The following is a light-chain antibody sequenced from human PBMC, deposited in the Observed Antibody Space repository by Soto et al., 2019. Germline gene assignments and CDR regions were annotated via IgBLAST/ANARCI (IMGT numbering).Light chain of an antibody. J-gene: IGKJ4*01. CDR1: QTISNF. CDR3: QQTYNIPLT. Sequence: DIQMTQSPPSLSASVGDRVTITCRASQTISNFVNWYQQEPGEPPKLLIHAASSLQGGVPSRFSGSGSGTDFTLTISSLQPEDFATYYCQQTYNIPLTFGGGTKVEI. V-gene: IGKV1-39*01. CDR2: AAS.